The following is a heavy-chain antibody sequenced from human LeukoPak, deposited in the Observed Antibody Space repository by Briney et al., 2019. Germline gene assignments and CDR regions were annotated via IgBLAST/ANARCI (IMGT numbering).Heavy chain of an antibody. D-gene: IGHD6-13*01. Sequence: GGSLRLSCAASGFTVSNNYMSWVRQAPGKGLEWVSVIYSGGSTYYADSVKGRFTISRDNSKNTQYLQMNSLRAEDTAVYYCARAQYSSSQFDYWGQGTLVTVSS. J-gene: IGHJ4*02. CDR1: GFTVSNNY. CDR3: ARAQYSSSQFDY. CDR2: IYSGGST. V-gene: IGHV3-53*01.